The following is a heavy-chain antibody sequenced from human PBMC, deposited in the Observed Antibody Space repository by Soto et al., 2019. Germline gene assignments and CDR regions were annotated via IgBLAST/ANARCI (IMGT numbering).Heavy chain of an antibody. Sequence: ASVKVSCKASGYTFTNYGISWGRQAPGQGLEWMGWISAYNGNTNYARKLQGRVTMTTDTSTSTAYMELRSLRSDDTAVYYCARVIVVVPAAIFRWFDPWGQGTLVTVSS. CDR1: GYTFTNYG. CDR2: ISAYNGNT. V-gene: IGHV1-18*01. D-gene: IGHD2-2*01. J-gene: IGHJ5*02. CDR3: ARVIVVVPAAIFRWFDP.